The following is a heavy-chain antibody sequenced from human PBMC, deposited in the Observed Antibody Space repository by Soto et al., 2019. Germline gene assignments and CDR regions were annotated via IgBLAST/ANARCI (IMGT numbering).Heavy chain of an antibody. Sequence: SETLSLTCAVSGGSISSSNWWSWVRQPPGKGLEWIGEIYHSGSTNYNPSLKSRVTISVDKPKNQFSLKLSSVTAAVTAVYYCARRADYGDKTDYWGQGTQVTVSS. J-gene: IGHJ4*02. CDR3: ARRADYGDKTDY. CDR1: GGSISSSNW. CDR2: IYHSGST. D-gene: IGHD4-17*01. V-gene: IGHV4-4*02.